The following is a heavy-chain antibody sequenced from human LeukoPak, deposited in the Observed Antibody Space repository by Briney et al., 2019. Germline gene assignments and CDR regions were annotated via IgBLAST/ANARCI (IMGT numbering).Heavy chain of an antibody. V-gene: IGHV3-64D*06. CDR2: ITSDGGSI. Sequence: PGGSLTLSSPTSRFTLSNSNMHWVRQAPGKGLQFVSGITSDGGSIDYADSVRGRFTISRDNSKNTLYLRMTSLRVEDTALYYCVRGLYGLGWDYWGPGTLVTVSS. CDR3: VRGLYGLGWDY. CDR1: RFTLSNSN. J-gene: IGHJ4*02. D-gene: IGHD3-10*01.